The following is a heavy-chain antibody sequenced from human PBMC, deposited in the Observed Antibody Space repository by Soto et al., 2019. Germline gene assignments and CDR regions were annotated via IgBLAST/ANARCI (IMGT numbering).Heavy chain of an antibody. CDR1: GFTFSSYG. Sequence: QVQLVESGGGVVQPGRSLRLSCAASGFTFSSYGMHWVRQAPGKGLEWVAVISYDGSNKYYADSVKGRFTISRDNSKNTLYLQMNSLRAEDAAVYYCAKAYEYYFDYSGQGTLVTVSS. CDR2: ISYDGSNK. CDR3: AKAYEYYFDY. V-gene: IGHV3-30*18. J-gene: IGHJ4*02. D-gene: IGHD3-3*01.